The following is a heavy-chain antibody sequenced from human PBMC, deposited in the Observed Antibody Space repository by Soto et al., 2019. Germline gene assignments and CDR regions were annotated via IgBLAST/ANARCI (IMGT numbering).Heavy chain of an antibody. CDR3: ARRGSS. J-gene: IGHJ3*01. V-gene: IGHV3-48*03. CDR1: GFTFSSSE. D-gene: IGHD2-2*01. Sequence: EVQLVESGGGLVQPGGSLRLSCVASGFTFSSSEMYWVRQAPGKGLEWVSYIHPAGQPIFYADSVKGRFTISRDNAKNSLYMQMNSLRADDTAVYYCARRGSSWGQGTMVTVSS. CDR2: IHPAGQPI.